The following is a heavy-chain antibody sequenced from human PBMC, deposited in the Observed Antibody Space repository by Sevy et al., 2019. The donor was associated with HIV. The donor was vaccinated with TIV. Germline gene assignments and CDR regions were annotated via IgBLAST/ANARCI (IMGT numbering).Heavy chain of an antibody. V-gene: IGHV4-34*01. CDR2: INHSGST. J-gene: IGHJ6*02. CDR1: GGSFSGYY. CDR3: ARVPRWGNYYYYGMDV. D-gene: IGHD7-27*01. Sequence: SETLSLTCAVYGGSFSGYYWSWIRQPPGKGLEWIGEINHSGSTNYNPSLKSRVTISVDTSRNQFSLKLSSVTAGDTAVYYGARVPRWGNYYYYGMDVWGQGTTVTVSS.